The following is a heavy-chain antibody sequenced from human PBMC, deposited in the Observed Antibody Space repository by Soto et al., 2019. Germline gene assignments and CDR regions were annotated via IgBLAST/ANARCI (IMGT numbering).Heavy chain of an antibody. CDR2: MYYSGSP. CDR3: ARGAAAGRSDY. V-gene: IGHV4-59*11. J-gene: IGHJ4*02. Sequence: SETLSLTCTISGGSISSHYWSWIRQPPGQGLEWIGYMYYSGSPNYNPSLKSRVTISVDTSKNQFSLNLSFVTAADTAGYYCARGAAAGRSDYWGQGTLVTFSS. D-gene: IGHD6-13*01. CDR1: GGSISSHY.